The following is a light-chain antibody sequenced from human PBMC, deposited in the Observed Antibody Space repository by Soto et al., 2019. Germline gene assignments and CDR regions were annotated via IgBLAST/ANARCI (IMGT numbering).Light chain of an antibody. CDR1: TSIIGAGYD. J-gene: IGLJ3*02. Sequence: VLTQPPSVSGAPGQGVIISCTGSTSIIGAGYDVHWYQQLPGRAPKLLIYANTNRPSGVPDRFSGSKSGSSASLAIIGLQGEDEAEYYCLSYDNSLSGSVFGGGTKLTVL. CDR2: ANT. CDR3: LSYDNSLSGSV. V-gene: IGLV1-40*01.